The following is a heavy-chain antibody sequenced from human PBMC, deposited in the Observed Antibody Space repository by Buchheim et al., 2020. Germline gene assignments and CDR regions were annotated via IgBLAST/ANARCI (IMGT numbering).Heavy chain of an antibody. J-gene: IGHJ6*03. CDR3: TTDLKDIPPYYYYYYMDV. Sequence: VQLQESGPGLVKPSGTLSLTCAVSGGSISSSNWWSWVRQPPGKGLEWVGRIKSKTDGGTTDYAAPVKGRFTISRDDSKNTLYLQMNSLKTEDTAVYYCTTDLKDIPPYYYYYYMDVWGKGTT. CDR1: GGSISSSNW. V-gene: IGHV3-15*01. CDR2: IKSKTDGGTT. D-gene: IGHD2-15*01.